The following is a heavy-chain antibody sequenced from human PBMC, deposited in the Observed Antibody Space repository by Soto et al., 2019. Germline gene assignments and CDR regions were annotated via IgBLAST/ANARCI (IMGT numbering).Heavy chain of an antibody. D-gene: IGHD3-10*01. CDR3: ASDPYYYASEY. Sequence: QVQLVESGGGLVKPGGSLRLSCAASGFTFSDYYMTWIRQAPGKGLEWVAYISSSGSTIYYADSVKGRFIVSRDNAKNSLNLQMNSLRAEDTAVYYCASDPYYYASEYWGQGTLVTVSS. V-gene: IGHV3-11*01. CDR2: ISSSGSTI. CDR1: GFTFSDYY. J-gene: IGHJ4*02.